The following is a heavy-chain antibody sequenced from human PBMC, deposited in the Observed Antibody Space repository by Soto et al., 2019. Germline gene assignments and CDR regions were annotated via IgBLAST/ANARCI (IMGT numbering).Heavy chain of an antibody. J-gene: IGHJ4*02. CDR1: GFTFSSYS. CDR3: ARDSPIYCSGGSCYGYDY. CDR2: ISSSSSYI. D-gene: IGHD2-15*01. Sequence: GGSLRLSCAASGFTFSSYSMNWVRQAPGKGLEWVSSISSSSSYIYYADSVKGRFTISRDNAKNSLYLQMNSLRAEDTAVYYCARDSPIYCSGGSCYGYDYWGQGTLVTVSS. V-gene: IGHV3-21*01.